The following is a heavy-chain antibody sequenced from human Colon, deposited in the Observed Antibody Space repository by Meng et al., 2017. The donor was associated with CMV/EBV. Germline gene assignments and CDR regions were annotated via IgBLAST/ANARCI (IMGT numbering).Heavy chain of an antibody. Sequence: GGSLRLSCETSGFDFSYYWMTWVRQAPGKGPEWVATINRDGSALWYVDSVKGRFTISRDNAKKTLFLEVNSLTSEDTAVYYCVRILGFCSSTSCPGGDYWGQGRLVTVSS. J-gene: IGHJ4*02. CDR2: INRDGSAL. V-gene: IGHV3-7*01. D-gene: IGHD2-2*01. CDR3: VRILGFCSSTSCPGGDY. CDR1: GFDFSYYW.